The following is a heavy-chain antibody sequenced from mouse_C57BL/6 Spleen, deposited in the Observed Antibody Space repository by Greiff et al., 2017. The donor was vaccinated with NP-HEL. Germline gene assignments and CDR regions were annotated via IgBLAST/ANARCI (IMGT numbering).Heavy chain of an antibody. CDR1: GFTFTDYY. CDR3: ARGGWLLRGDAMDY. CDR2: IRNKANGYTT. D-gene: IGHD2-3*01. V-gene: IGHV7-3*01. Sequence: DVMLVESGGGLVQPGGSLSLSCAASGFTFTDYYMSWVRQPPGKALEWLGFIRNKANGYTTEYSASVKGRFTISRDNSQSILYLQMNALRAEDSATYYCARGGWLLRGDAMDYWGQGTSVTVSS. J-gene: IGHJ4*01.